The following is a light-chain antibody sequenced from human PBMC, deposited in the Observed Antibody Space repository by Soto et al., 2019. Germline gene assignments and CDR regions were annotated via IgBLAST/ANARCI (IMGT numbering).Light chain of an antibody. Sequence: EIVMTQSPATLSVSPGERATLXCRASQSVSSNLAWYQQKPGQAPRLLIYGASTRATGIPARFSGSGSGTDFTLTFSRLEPEDFAVYYCEYYGTSITFGGGTKVDIK. CDR3: EYYGTSIT. CDR1: QSVSSN. V-gene: IGKV3-15*01. J-gene: IGKJ4*01. CDR2: GAS.